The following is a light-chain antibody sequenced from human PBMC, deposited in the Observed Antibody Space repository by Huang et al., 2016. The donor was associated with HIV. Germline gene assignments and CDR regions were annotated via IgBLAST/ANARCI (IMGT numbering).Light chain of an antibody. CDR2: DAS. CDR1: QSVSSY. J-gene: IGKJ1*01. V-gene: IGKV3-11*01. CDR3: QQRSNWSWT. Sequence: EIALTQSPATLSLSPGERATLSCRASQSVSSYLVWYQQKPGQAPRLPIYDASNRATGIPARFSGSGSGTDFTLTISSLEPEDFAVYYCQQRSNWSWTFGQGTKVEIK.